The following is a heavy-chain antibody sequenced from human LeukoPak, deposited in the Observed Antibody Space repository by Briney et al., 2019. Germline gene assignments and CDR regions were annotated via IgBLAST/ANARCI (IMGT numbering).Heavy chain of an antibody. CDR3: AKGIKQLVRGYYYYYMDV. V-gene: IGHV3-30*02. D-gene: IGHD6-6*01. CDR1: GFTFSSYG. Sequence: PGGSLRLSCAASGFTFSSYGMHWVRQAPGKGLEWVAFIRYDGSNKYYADSVKGRFTISRDNSKNTLYLQMNSLRAEDTAVYYCAKGIKQLVRGYYYYYMDVWGKGTTVTVSS. J-gene: IGHJ6*03. CDR2: IRYDGSNK.